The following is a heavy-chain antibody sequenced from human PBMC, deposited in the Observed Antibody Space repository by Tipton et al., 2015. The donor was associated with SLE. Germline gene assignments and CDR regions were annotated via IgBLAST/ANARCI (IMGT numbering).Heavy chain of an antibody. V-gene: IGHV4-59*11. CDR1: GGSISSHY. J-gene: IGHJ4*02. D-gene: IGHD3-22*01. CDR3: ARLDYYDSSGYLDS. CDR2: IYYSGNT. Sequence: TLSLTCTVSGGSISSHYWNWIRQPPGKGLEWIGYIYYSGNTNYNPSLKSRVTISIDTSKNHFFLNLSSVTAADTAVYYCARLDYYDSSGYLDSWGQGTLVTVSS.